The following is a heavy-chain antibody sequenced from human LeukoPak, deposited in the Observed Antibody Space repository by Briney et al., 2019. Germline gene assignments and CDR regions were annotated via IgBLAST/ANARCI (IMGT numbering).Heavy chain of an antibody. J-gene: IGHJ4*02. Sequence: ASVKVSCKVSGYTLTELSMHWVRQAPGKGLEWMGGFDPEDGETIYAQKFQGRVTMTEDTSTDTAYMELSSMRPEDTAVYYCETDGLNTAMEIDSWGQGTLVTVSS. D-gene: IGHD5-18*01. V-gene: IGHV1-24*01. CDR3: ETDGLNTAMEIDS. CDR2: FDPEDGET. CDR1: GYTLTELS.